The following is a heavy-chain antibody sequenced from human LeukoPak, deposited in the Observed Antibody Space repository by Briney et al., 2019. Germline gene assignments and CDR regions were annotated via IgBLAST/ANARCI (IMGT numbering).Heavy chain of an antibody. Sequence: SSETLSLTCTVSGGSISSYYWSWIRQPPGKGLEWIGNIYDSGSTNYNPSLKSRVTISVDTSKNQFSLKLSSVTAADTAVYYCARGYYDSSGYYPVQLPADYWGQGTLVTVSS. V-gene: IGHV4-59*01. CDR3: ARGYYDSSGYYPVQLPADY. CDR1: GGSISSYY. J-gene: IGHJ4*02. D-gene: IGHD3-22*01. CDR2: IYDSGST.